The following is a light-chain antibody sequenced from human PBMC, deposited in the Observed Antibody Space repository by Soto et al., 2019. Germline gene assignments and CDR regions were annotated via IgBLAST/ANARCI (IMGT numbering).Light chain of an antibody. J-gene: IGKJ2*01. Sequence: DIQMTQSPSTLSASVGDRVTISCRASQNVYTWLAWYQQKPGKAPKFLIYKASVLATGVPSRFSGNGSGTEFTLTISSLQPDDFATYYCQQYSRLYTFGQGTKLEIK. CDR1: QNVYTW. CDR3: QQYSRLYT. CDR2: KAS. V-gene: IGKV1-5*03.